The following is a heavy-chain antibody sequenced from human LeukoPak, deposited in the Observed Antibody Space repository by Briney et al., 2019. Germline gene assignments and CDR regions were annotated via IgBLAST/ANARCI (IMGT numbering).Heavy chain of an antibody. CDR2: MNPNSGNT. Sequence: ASVKVSCKASGYTFTSYDINWVRQATGQGLEWMGWMNPNSGNTGYAQKFQGRVTMNRNTSISTAYMELSSLRSEDTAVYYCARARPSRDGYNYDYCWFDPWGQGTLVTVSS. D-gene: IGHD5-24*01. CDR3: ARARPSRDGYNYDYCWFDP. CDR1: GYTFTSYD. V-gene: IGHV1-8*01. J-gene: IGHJ5*02.